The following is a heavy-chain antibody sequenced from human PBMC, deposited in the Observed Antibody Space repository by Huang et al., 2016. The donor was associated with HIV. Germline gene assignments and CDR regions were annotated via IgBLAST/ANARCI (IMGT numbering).Heavy chain of an antibody. CDR3: ARDHGTGVTFNYFDS. CDR2: ISGSGSST. Sequence: EVQLLDSGGGLVQPGGSLRLSCAASRFIFSNYAMGWVRQAPGKGLEWVTGISGSGSSTYYADSVKGRFTISRDNSKNTLFLQMSSLRAEDTAIYCARDHGTGVTFNYFDSWGQGTLVTVSS. D-gene: IGHD1-1*01. J-gene: IGHJ4*02. V-gene: IGHV3-23*01. CDR1: RFIFSNYA.